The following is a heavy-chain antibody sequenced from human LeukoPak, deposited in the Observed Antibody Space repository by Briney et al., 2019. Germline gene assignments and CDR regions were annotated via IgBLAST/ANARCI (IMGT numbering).Heavy chain of an antibody. CDR3: ARVFRTAAGSYFYYYGMDV. J-gene: IGHJ6*02. CDR2: MSYSGST. Sequence: SETLSLTCTVSGGSVSSGSYYWSWIRQPLGKGLEWIGYMSYSGSTNYNPSLKSRVTISVDTSKNQFSLKLSSVTAADTAVYYCARVFRTAAGSYFYYYGMDVWGQGTTVTVSS. CDR1: GGSVSSGSYY. V-gene: IGHV4-61*01. D-gene: IGHD6-13*01.